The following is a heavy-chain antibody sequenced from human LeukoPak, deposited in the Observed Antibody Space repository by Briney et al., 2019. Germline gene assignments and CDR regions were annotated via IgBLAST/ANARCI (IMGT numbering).Heavy chain of an antibody. CDR2: INPNSGGT. D-gene: IGHD3-10*01. CDR1: GYTFTCYY. CDR3: AIFYGSGRYYFDY. J-gene: IGHJ4*02. V-gene: IGHV1-2*02. Sequence: ASVKVSCKASGYTFTCYYMHWVRQAPGQGLEWMGWINPNSGGTNYAQKFQGRVTMTRDTSISTAYMELSRLRSDDTAVYYCAIFYGSGRYYFDYWGQGTLVTVSS.